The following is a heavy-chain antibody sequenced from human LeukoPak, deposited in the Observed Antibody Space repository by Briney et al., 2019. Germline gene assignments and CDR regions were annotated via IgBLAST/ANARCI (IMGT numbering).Heavy chain of an antibody. CDR3: ARELLGYCTNGVCYSLDY. CDR1: GGSISSGSYY. Sequence: SETLSLTCTVSGGSISSGSYYWSWIRQPAGKGLEWIGRIYTSGSTSYNPSLKSRVTISVDTSKNQFSLKLSSVTAADTAVYYCARELLGYCTNGVCYSLDYWGQGTLVTVSS. D-gene: IGHD2-8*01. J-gene: IGHJ4*02. V-gene: IGHV4-61*02. CDR2: IYTSGST.